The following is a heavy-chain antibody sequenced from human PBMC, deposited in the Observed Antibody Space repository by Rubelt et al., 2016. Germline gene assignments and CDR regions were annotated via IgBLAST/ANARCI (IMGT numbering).Heavy chain of an antibody. Sequence: QLHLQESGPGLVKPSETLSLTCTVSGGSIRSSNYYWGWIRQPPGKGLEWIGEINHSGSTNYNPSLKSRVTISLDTSNNQCSLKLSSVNAADTVVYYCARVKDRHGMDVWGQGTTVTVSS. J-gene: IGHJ6*02. CDR3: ARVKDRHGMDV. V-gene: IGHV4-39*07. CDR2: INHSGST. CDR1: GGSIRSSNYY. D-gene: IGHD2-21*01.